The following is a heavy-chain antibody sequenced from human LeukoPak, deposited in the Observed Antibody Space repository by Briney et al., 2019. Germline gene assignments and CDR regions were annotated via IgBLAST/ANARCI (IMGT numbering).Heavy chain of an antibody. V-gene: IGHV4-38-2*02. CDR3: ARGEVYDLWSGYLPFDY. CDR2: IYHSGST. J-gene: IGHJ4*02. D-gene: IGHD3-3*01. CDR1: GYSISSGYY. Sequence: SETLSLTCTVSGYSISSGYYWGWIRQPPGKGLEWIGSIYHSGSTYYNPSLKSRVTISVDTSKNQFSLKLSSVTAADTAVYYCARGEVYDLWSGYLPFDYWGQGTLVTVSS.